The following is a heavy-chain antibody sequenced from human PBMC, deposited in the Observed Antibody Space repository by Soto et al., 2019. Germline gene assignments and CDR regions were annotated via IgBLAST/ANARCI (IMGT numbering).Heavy chain of an antibody. J-gene: IGHJ4*02. CDR3: ARNLAAGDY. CDR1: GYTFTNSY. V-gene: IGHV1-46*01. Sequence: QVQLVQSGAEVKKPGASVKVSCKASGYTFTNSYIHWVRQAPGQGLEWMALLNPNGGSTNYAQNFLGRVTVTRDTSTSTVYMELTSLTSEDTAVYYCARNLAAGDYWGQGTLVTVSS. CDR2: LNPNGGST. D-gene: IGHD6-13*01.